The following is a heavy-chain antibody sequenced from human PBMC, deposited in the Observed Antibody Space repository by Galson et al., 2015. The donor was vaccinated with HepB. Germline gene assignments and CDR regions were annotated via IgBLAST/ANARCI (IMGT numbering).Heavy chain of an antibody. D-gene: IGHD3-22*01. CDR3: AKDGLTTMIVVVMGYFDY. Sequence: SLRLSCAASGFTFSSYGMHWVRQAPGKGLEWVAVISYDGSNKYYADSVKGRFTISRDNSKNTLYLQMNSLRAEDTAVYYCAKDGLTTMIVVVMGYFDYWGQGTLVTVSS. J-gene: IGHJ4*02. V-gene: IGHV3-30*18. CDR2: ISYDGSNK. CDR1: GFTFSSYG.